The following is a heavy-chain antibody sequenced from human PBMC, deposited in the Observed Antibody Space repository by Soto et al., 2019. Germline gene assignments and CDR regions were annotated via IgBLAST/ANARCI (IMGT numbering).Heavy chain of an antibody. D-gene: IGHD1-1*01. Sequence: ASVKVSCKASGYTFISYDIYWVRQATGQGLEWMGWMNPNTGNSGYAQKFQGRVTVTSDTSINTVYMELSSLRSEDTAVYYCARRAETNGRNGFGADKYYFDFWGQGTLVTVSS. CDR1: GYTFISYD. J-gene: IGHJ4*02. CDR3: ARRAETNGRNGFGADKYYFDF. CDR2: MNPNTGNS. V-gene: IGHV1-8*01.